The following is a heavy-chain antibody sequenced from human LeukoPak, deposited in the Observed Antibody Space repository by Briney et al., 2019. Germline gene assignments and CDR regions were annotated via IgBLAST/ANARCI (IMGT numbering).Heavy chain of an antibody. CDR2: ISSSGRTI. D-gene: IGHD6-13*01. J-gene: IGHJ6*03. CDR3: ARVDSSSWFGALDYYYMDV. Sequence: PGGSLRLSCAASGFTFSDYEMTWVRQAPGKGLEWVSYISSSGRTIYYADSVKGQFTISRDNAKNSLYLQMNSLRVDDTGVYYCARVDSSSWFGALDYYYMDVWGKGTTVTISS. V-gene: IGHV3-48*03. CDR1: GFTFSDYE.